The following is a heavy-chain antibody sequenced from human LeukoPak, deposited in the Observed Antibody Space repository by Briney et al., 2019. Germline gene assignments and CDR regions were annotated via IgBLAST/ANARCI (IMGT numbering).Heavy chain of an antibody. Sequence: PSETLSLTCAVYGGSFSGYYWSWIRQPPGKGLEWIGEINHSGSTNYNPSLKSRVTISVDTSKNQFSLKLSSVTAADTAVYYCARGVYGDPISDAFDIWGQGTMVTVSS. V-gene: IGHV4-34*01. CDR3: ARGVYGDPISDAFDI. CDR1: GGSFSGYY. J-gene: IGHJ3*02. CDR2: INHSGST. D-gene: IGHD4-17*01.